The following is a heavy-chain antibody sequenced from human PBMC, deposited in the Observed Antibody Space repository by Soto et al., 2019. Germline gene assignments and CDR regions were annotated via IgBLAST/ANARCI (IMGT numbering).Heavy chain of an antibody. CDR2: INHSGST. J-gene: IGHJ5*02. Sequence: LETLSLTCAVYGGSFSCYYWSWIRQPPGKGLEWIGEINHSGSTNYNPSLKSRVTISVDTSKNQFSLKLSSVTAADTAVYYCARGGGYCSGGSCYGPRGWFDPWGQGTLVTVSS. CDR3: ARGGGYCSGGSCYGPRGWFDP. V-gene: IGHV4-34*01. CDR1: GGSFSCYY. D-gene: IGHD2-15*01.